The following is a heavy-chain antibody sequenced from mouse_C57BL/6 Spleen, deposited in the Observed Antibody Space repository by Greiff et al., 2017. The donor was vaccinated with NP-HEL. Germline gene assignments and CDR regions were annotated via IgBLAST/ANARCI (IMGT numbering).Heavy chain of an antibody. Sequence: VQLKQSGPELVKPGASVKISCKASGYSFTDYNMNWVKQSNGKSLEWIGVINPNYGTTSYNQKFKGKATLTVDKSSSTAYMELRSLTSEDSAVYYCARGEYYSNSAWFAYWGQGTLVTVSA. V-gene: IGHV1-39*01. J-gene: IGHJ3*01. CDR3: ARGEYYSNSAWFAY. CDR2: INPNYGTT. CDR1: GYSFTDYN. D-gene: IGHD2-5*01.